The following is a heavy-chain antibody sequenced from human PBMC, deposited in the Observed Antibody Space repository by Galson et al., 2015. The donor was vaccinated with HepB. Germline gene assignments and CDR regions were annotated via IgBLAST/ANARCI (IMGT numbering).Heavy chain of an antibody. V-gene: IGHV4-39*01. CDR2: IYYSGST. J-gene: IGHJ4*02. D-gene: IGHD4-23*01. CDR1: GGSISSSIYY. Sequence: QVQLQESGPGLVKPSETLSLTCTVSGGSISSSIYYWGWIRQPPGKGLEWIGSIYYSGSTYYNPSLKSRVTISVDTSKNQFSLKLSSVTAADTAMYYCARRSYGGNSDYWGQGTLVTVSS. CDR3: ARRSYGGNSDY.